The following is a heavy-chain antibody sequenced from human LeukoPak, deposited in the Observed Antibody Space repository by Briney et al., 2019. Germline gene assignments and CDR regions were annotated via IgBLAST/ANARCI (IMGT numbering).Heavy chain of an antibody. V-gene: IGHV4-59*12. CDR1: GGSMRDYY. CDR2: VFYNGST. Sequence: SETLSLTCTVSGGSMRDYYWTWVRQPPGKGLEWIGHVFYNGSTSYKPSLKSRLTISVDTSKRQFSLKLSSVTAADTAVYYCARVYQVSSSWNWGENWFDPWGQGTLVTVSS. J-gene: IGHJ5*02. CDR3: ARVYQVSSSWNWGENWFDP. D-gene: IGHD6-13*01.